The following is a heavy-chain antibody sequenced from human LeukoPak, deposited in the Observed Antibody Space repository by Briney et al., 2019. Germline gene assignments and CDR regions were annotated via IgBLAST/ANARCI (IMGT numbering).Heavy chain of an antibody. D-gene: IGHD6-25*01. J-gene: IGHJ5*02. Sequence: SETLSLTCTVSGGSISSYYWSWIRQPPGKGLEWLGYIYYSGGTNYNPSLKSRVTISVDTSKNQFSLKLSSVTAADTAVYYCARRRVSSSGSWFDPWGQGTLVTVSS. CDR3: ARRRVSSSGSWFDP. V-gene: IGHV4-59*08. CDR2: IYYSGGT. CDR1: GGSISSYY.